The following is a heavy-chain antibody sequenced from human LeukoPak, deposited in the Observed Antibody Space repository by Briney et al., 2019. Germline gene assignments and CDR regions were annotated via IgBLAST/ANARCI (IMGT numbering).Heavy chain of an antibody. Sequence: ASVKVSCKASGYTFTTYSMHWVRQAPGQGLEWMAIINPSGGSASYTQKFQGRVTMTRNTSISTAYMELSSLRSEDTAVYYCAVDYGSGSYYNEYYYYYGMDVWGQGTTVTVSS. CDR1: GYTFTTYS. J-gene: IGHJ6*02. D-gene: IGHD3-10*01. V-gene: IGHV1-46*01. CDR2: INPSGGSA. CDR3: AVDYGSGSYYNEYYYYYGMDV.